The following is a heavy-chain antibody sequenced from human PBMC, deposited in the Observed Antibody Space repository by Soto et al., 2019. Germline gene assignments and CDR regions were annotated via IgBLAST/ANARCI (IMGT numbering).Heavy chain of an antibody. CDR3: ARESSSTVTTGGGGSAKDY. V-gene: IGHV3-30-3*01. CDR1: GLTFSNYA. D-gene: IGHD4-17*01. J-gene: IGHJ4*02. CDR2: ISYDGTNR. Sequence: QVHLVESGGGVVQPGRSLRLSCAASGLTFSNYAMHWVRQAPGKGLEWVAFISYDGTNRCYPDSVKGRFTISRDNYKNTLYLQMNSLKTEDTAVYYCARESSSTVTTGGGGSAKDYWGQGTLVTVSS.